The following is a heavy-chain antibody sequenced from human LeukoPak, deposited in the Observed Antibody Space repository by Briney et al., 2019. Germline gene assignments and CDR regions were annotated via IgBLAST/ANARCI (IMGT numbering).Heavy chain of an antibody. CDR1: GYTFTNYY. Sequence: ASVKVSCKASGYTFTNYYMHWVRQAPGQGLEWMGIINPSGSSTTYAQKFQGRVTMTRDTSTSTVYMYLSSLRSGDTAVYYCASHDQRGYSGYDPYYYYYYMDVWGKGTTVTVSS. D-gene: IGHD5-12*01. J-gene: IGHJ6*03. V-gene: IGHV1-46*01. CDR2: INPSGSST. CDR3: ASHDQRGYSGYDPYYYYYYMDV.